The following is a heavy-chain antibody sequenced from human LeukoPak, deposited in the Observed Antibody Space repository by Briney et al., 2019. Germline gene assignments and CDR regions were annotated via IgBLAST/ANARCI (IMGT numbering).Heavy chain of an antibody. D-gene: IGHD2-15*01. J-gene: IGHJ4*02. CDR3: ARDVNYCSGGSCYYYFDY. CDR1: GGSISSGSYY. CDR2: IYTSGST. Sequence: TLSLTCTVSGGSISSGSYYWSWIRQPAGKGLEWIGRIYTSGSTNYNPSLKSRVTISVDTSKNQFSLKLSSVTAADTAVYYCARDVNYCSGGSCYYYFDYWGQGTLVTVSS. V-gene: IGHV4-61*02.